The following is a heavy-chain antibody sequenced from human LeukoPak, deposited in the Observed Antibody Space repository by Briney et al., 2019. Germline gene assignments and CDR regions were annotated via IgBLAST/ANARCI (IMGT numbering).Heavy chain of an antibody. CDR2: TYTGGNS. V-gene: IGHV3-53*01. D-gene: IGHD3-22*01. CDR3: ARGGRGSAAVVAPRSFDI. J-gene: IGHJ3*02. Sequence: GGSLRLSCAASGFTVSSIHMVWVRQALGKGPEWVSVTYTGGNSYYADSVKGRFIISRDISKNTLYLQMSSLRAEDSALYYCARGGRGSAAVVAPRSFDIWGQGTMVTVSS. CDR1: GFTVSSIH.